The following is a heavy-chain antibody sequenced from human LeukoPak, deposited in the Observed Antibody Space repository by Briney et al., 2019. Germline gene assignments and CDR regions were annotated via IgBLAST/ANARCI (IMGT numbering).Heavy chain of an antibody. V-gene: IGHV3-23*01. J-gene: IGHJ4*02. CDR3: AKASNGDYGPNSGDY. Sequence: PGGSLRLSCAASGFTFSSYAMSWVRQAPGKGLEWVSAISGSGGSTYYADSVKGRFTISRDNSKNTLYLQMSSLRTEDTAIFYCAKASNGDYGPNSGDYWGQGTLVTVSS. D-gene: IGHD4-23*01. CDR1: GFTFSSYA. CDR2: ISGSGGST.